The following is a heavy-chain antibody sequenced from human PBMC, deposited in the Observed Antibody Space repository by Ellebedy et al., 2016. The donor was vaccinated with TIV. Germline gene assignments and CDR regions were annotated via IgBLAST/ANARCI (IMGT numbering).Heavy chain of an antibody. D-gene: IGHD4-17*01. CDR3: ARDPRGGGDYGDNWFDP. Sequence: GGSLRLSCAASGFTFSSYAMHWVRQAAGKGLEWVSVIYGDGGTNYTASVQGRFTISRDSSKNTLYLQMNSLRAEDTAVYYCARDPRGGGDYGDNWFDPWGQGTLVTVSS. V-gene: IGHV3-66*01. J-gene: IGHJ5*02. CDR2: IYGDGGT. CDR1: GFTFSSYA.